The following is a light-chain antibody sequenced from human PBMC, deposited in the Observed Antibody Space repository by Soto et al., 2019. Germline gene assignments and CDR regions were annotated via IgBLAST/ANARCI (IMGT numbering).Light chain of an antibody. Sequence: DIQMIQAPSTLPGSLGERVTITCRASQSISSGLAWYRQKPGKDTVFLIDKASTLTSGVTSRVSRSGSGTEFTLTIISLQSEDVATNYCQYYKGYSEAFGQGTKLDIK. J-gene: IGKJ1*01. CDR2: KAS. CDR3: QYYKGYSEA. V-gene: IGKV1-5*03. CDR1: QSISSG.